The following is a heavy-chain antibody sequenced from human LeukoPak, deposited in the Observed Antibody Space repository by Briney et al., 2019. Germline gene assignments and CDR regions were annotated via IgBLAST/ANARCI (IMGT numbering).Heavy chain of an antibody. Sequence: SETLSLTCAVYGGSFSGYYWSWIRQPPGKGLEWIGEINHSGSTNYNPSLKSRVTISVDTSKNQFSLKLSSVTAADTAVYYCARDPSQYYYGSGSSTFDYWGQGTLVTVSS. CDR2: INHSGST. J-gene: IGHJ4*02. CDR3: ARDPSQYYYGSGSSTFDY. CDR1: GGSFSGYY. V-gene: IGHV4-34*01. D-gene: IGHD3-10*01.